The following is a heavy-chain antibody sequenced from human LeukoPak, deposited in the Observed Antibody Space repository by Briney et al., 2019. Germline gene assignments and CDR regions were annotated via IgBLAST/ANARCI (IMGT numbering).Heavy chain of an antibody. J-gene: IGHJ3*02. V-gene: IGHV1-8*01. Sequence: ASVKVSCKASGYTFTNYDIERVRQSAGHGLEWLGWMNPNSGNTGYAQKFQGRVTMTRTTSINTAYMELSGLRSEDTAVYYCARYITGDGFDIWGQATMVTVTS. CDR2: MNPNSGNT. CDR1: GYTFTNYD. D-gene: IGHD1-14*01. CDR3: ARYITGDGFDI.